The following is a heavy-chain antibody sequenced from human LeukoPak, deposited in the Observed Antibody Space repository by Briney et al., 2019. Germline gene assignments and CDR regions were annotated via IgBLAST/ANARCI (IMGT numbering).Heavy chain of an antibody. Sequence: GESLKISCQGSGYTFTTYWIGWVRQMPGKGLEWMGIIYPGDSDTRYSPSFQGQVTISADKSISTAYLQWSSLKASDTAMYYCARRVTLTGEIDYWGQGTPVTVSS. V-gene: IGHV5-51*01. D-gene: IGHD3-10*01. CDR2: IYPGDSDT. CDR3: ARRVTLTGEIDY. J-gene: IGHJ4*02. CDR1: GYTFTTYW.